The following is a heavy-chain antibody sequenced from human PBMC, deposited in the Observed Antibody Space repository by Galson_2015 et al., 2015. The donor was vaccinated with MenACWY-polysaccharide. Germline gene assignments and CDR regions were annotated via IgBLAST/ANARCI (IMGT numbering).Heavy chain of an antibody. J-gene: IGHJ6*03. D-gene: IGHD5-12*01. CDR3: ATIRGSAPNYYMDV. CDR2: IWYDGSNK. Sequence: SLRLSCAASGLRFGSYGMQWVRQAPGKGLEWVALIWYDGSNKYYSEPVKGRFTISRDNSKNTLYLQMNSLRVEDTAVYYCATIRGSAPNYYMDVWGKATTVTVSS. V-gene: IGHV3-33*03. CDR1: GLRFGSYG.